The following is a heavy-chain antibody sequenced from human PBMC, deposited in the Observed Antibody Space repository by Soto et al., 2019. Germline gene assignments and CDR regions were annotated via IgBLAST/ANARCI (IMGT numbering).Heavy chain of an antibody. D-gene: IGHD3-10*02. V-gene: IGHV1-18*01. Sequence: QVHLVQSGAEVKKPGASVKVSCKASGYTFTSHGINWVGQAPGQGLEWMGWISGYHGNTNYAQKFQDRATMTTDTSPSTTYLELRSLRSDDTALYYCARGGDFDSFCSGRDWFDPWGQGTLVTVSS. CDR3: ARGGDFDSFCSGRDWFDP. CDR2: ISGYHGNT. J-gene: IGHJ5*02. CDR1: GYTFTSHG.